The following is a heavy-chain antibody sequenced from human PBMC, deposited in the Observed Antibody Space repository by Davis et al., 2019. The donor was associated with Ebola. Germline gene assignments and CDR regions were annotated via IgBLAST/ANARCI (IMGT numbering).Heavy chain of an antibody. J-gene: IGHJ4*02. D-gene: IGHD1-1*01. CDR1: GFIFRNYV. CDR2: INSDGSST. CDR3: AKKSGIDY. V-gene: IGHV3-74*01. Sequence: GESLKISCETSGFIFRNYVMSWVRQAPGKGLVWVSRINSDGSSTSYADSVKGRFTISRDNAKNSLYLQMNSLRAEDTAVYYCAKKSGIDYWGQGTLVTVSS.